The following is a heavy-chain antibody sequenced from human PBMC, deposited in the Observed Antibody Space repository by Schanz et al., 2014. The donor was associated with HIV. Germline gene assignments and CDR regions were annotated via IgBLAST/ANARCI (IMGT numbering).Heavy chain of an antibody. CDR2: IVYDGSNK. CDR1: GFTLNSYG. J-gene: IGHJ5*02. Sequence: QVQLVESGGGVVQPGRSLRLSCAASGFTLNSYGMHWVRQAPGKGLEWVAVIVYDGSNKDYGDSVKGRFTVSRDNSKNMLYLQMNSLRAEDTAVYYCAREYYSRNWNWFDPWGQGTLVTVSS. CDR3: AREYYSRNWNWFDP. D-gene: IGHD6-13*01. V-gene: IGHV3-33*01.